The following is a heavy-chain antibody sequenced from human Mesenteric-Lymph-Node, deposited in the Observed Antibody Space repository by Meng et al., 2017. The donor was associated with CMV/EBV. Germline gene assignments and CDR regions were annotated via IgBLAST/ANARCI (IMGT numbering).Heavy chain of an antibody. Sequence: GESLKISCAASGFTFSSYGMHWVRQAPGKGLEWVAFIRYDGSNKYYADSVKGRFTISRDNSKNTLYLQMNSLTTEDTAVYYCARQDVDTASAQDYWGQGTLVTVSS. CDR1: GFTFSSYG. D-gene: IGHD5-18*01. CDR2: IRYDGSNK. J-gene: IGHJ4*02. CDR3: ARQDVDTASAQDY. V-gene: IGHV3-30*02.